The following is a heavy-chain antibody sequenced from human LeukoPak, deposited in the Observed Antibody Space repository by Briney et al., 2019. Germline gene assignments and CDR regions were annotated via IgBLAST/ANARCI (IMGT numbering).Heavy chain of an antibody. D-gene: IGHD2-21*01. Sequence: ASVKVSCKASGYTFTSYGISWVRQAPGQGLEWLGWISTYNGNTHYAQKLQGRVTMTTDTSTTTAYMELRSLRSDDTAVYYCARDGGGMGWFDPWGQGTLVTVSS. CDR1: GYTFTSYG. J-gene: IGHJ5*02. CDR2: ISTYNGNT. V-gene: IGHV1-18*01. CDR3: ARDGGGMGWFDP.